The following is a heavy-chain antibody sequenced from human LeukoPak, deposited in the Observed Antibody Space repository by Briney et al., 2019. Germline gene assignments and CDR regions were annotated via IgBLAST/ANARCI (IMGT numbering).Heavy chain of an antibody. CDR1: GFTFSSYT. J-gene: IGHJ4*02. D-gene: IGHD3-3*01. V-gene: IGHV3-23*01. CDR2: ISGSGGST. CDR3: AKATVLRFLEWLYYGY. Sequence: GGSLRLSCAASGFTFSSYTMSWVRQAQGKGLEWVSAISGSGGSTYYADSVKGRFTISRDNSKNTLYLQMNSLRAEDTAVYYCAKATVLRFLEWLYYGYWGQGTLVTVSS.